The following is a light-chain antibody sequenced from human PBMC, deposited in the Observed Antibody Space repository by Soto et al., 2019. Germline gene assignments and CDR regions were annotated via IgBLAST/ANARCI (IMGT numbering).Light chain of an antibody. Sequence: DIQMTQSPSTLSASVGDRVTITCRASQSVGSWLAWYQQKPGKAPNYLIYKASILESGVPYRFIGSGPGPEFTLTISSLQPGDFATYYCHPYDASPWTFGQGTQLDFK. CDR2: KAS. CDR3: HPYDASPWT. J-gene: IGKJ2*02. CDR1: QSVGSW. V-gene: IGKV1-5*03.